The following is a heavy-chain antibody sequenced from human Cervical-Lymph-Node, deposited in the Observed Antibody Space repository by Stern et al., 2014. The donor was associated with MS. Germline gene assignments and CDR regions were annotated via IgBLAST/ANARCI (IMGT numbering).Heavy chain of an antibody. V-gene: IGHV4-39*01. Sequence: QVQLVESGPGLLRPSETLSLTCTVSGDSISSSNYYWGWIRQSTERGLEWIGSIYHTGKSYPNPSLPIRLPISVDTSQNPFSLQLISVTATDTAVYYCARSSSSVSVEFFDFWGQGTLVTVSS. CDR3: ARSSSSVSVEFFDF. D-gene: IGHD4-23*01. CDR2: IYHTGKS. CDR1: GDSISSSNYY. J-gene: IGHJ4*02.